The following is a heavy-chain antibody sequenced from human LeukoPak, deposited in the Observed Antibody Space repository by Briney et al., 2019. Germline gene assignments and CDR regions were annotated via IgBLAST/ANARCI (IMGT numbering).Heavy chain of an antibody. CDR1: GGSFSGYY. CDR3: ARLALRNQLLYFHYYGMDV. J-gene: IGHJ6*02. CDR2: INHSGST. Sequence: SEPLSLTCAVYGGSFSGYYWSWIRQPPGKGLEWIGEINHSGSTNYNPSLKSRVTISVDASKNQFSLKLSSVTAADTAVYYCARLALRNQLLYFHYYGMDVWGQGTTVTVSS. D-gene: IGHD2-2*02. V-gene: IGHV4-34*01.